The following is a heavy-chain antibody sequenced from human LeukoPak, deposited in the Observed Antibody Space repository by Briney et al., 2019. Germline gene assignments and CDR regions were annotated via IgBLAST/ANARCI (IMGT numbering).Heavy chain of an antibody. Sequence: ASVKVSCKAPGNTFTGYYIHWVRQVPGQGLEWMGWINPNSGGTNYGQKLQGRVTMTRDTSISTVYMEVRRLRSDDTAVFYCATDRRGIKYYYMDVWGKGTTVTVSS. CDR1: GNTFTGYY. V-gene: IGHV1-2*02. D-gene: IGHD5-24*01. CDR2: INPNSGGT. J-gene: IGHJ6*03. CDR3: ATDRRGIKYYYMDV.